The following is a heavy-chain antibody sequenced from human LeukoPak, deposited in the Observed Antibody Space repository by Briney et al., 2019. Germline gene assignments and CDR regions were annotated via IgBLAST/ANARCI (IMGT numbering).Heavy chain of an antibody. Sequence: SETLSLTCTVSGGSISSYYWSWIRQPPGKGLEWIGYIYYSGSTNYNPSLETRVTISVDTSQNQFSLKLKSVTAADTAVYYCARLRNYCDTSGYYAFDIWGQGTMVTVSS. D-gene: IGHD3-22*01. V-gene: IGHV4-59*08. CDR2: IYYSGST. J-gene: IGHJ3*02. CDR1: GGSISSYY. CDR3: ARLRNYCDTSGYYAFDI.